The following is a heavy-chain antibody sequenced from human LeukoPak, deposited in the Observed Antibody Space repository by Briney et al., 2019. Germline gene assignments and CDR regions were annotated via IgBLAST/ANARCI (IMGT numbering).Heavy chain of an antibody. CDR1: GGSISSSSYY. D-gene: IGHD1-26*01. J-gene: IGHJ4*02. V-gene: IGHV4-39*07. CDR3: ARDFLGGYSGSSQEDY. Sequence: SETLSLTCTVSGGSISSSSYYWGWIRQPPGKGLEWIGSIYYSGSTYYNPSLKSRVTISVDTSKNQFSLKLSSVTAADTAVYYCARDFLGGYSGSSQEDYWGQGTLVTVSS. CDR2: IYYSGST.